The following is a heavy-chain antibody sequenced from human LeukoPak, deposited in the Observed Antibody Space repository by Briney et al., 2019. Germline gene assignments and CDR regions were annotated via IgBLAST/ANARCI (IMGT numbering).Heavy chain of an antibody. CDR1: GFTFSDYY. Sequence: PGGSLRLSCAASGFTFSDYYMSWIRPAPGKGLEWASYISSSGSNIYYAYSVKGRFTISRDNAKNSLYLQMNSLRAEDTAVYYCARDYPHCSSTSCHDAFDIWGRGTMVTVSS. CDR3: ARDYPHCSSTSCHDAFDI. V-gene: IGHV3-11*04. CDR2: ISSSGSNI. D-gene: IGHD2-2*01. J-gene: IGHJ3*02.